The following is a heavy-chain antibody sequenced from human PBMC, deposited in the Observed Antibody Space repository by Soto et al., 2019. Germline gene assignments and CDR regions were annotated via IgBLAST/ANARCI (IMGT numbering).Heavy chain of an antibody. D-gene: IGHD6-13*01. CDR1: GGSISSGDYY. J-gene: IGHJ6*02. CDR3: ARAATFRASSSWQGDYYYGMDV. V-gene: IGHV4-30-4*01. CDR2: IYYSGST. Sequence: QVQLQESGPGLVKPSQTLSLTCTVSGGSISSGDYYWSWIRQPPGKGLEWIGYIYYSGSTYYNPSHKSRLTISVDTSKNQFSLKLSSVTAADTAVYYCARAATFRASSSWQGDYYYGMDVWGQGTTVTVSS.